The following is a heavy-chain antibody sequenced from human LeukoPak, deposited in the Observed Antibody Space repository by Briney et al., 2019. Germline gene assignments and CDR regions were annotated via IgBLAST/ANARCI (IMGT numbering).Heavy chain of an antibody. CDR2: ISGSGGST. V-gene: IGHV3-23*01. J-gene: IGHJ4*01. Sequence: GGSLRLSCAASGFTFSSYGMSWVRQAPGKGLEWVSAISGSGGSTYYADSVKGRFTISRDNAKNTVYLQMNSLRVEDTAVYFCARAMRGANYYSYWGHGTLVTVPS. D-gene: IGHD1-26*01. CDR1: GFTFSSYG. CDR3: ARAMRGANYYSY.